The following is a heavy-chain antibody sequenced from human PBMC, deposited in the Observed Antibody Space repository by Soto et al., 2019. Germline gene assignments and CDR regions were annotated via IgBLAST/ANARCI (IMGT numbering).Heavy chain of an antibody. CDR2: VAYDGRSK. D-gene: IGHD2-2*01. Sequence: PGGSLRLSCAASGFTFSDYAMHWVRQAPGKGLEWVAVVAYDGRSKYYADSVKGRFTISGDNSRTTVYLQMNSLRDEDTAMYYCARDDILVIPGGSYNYGMDVWGHGTTVTVSS. CDR1: GFTFSDYA. V-gene: IGHV3-30*04. CDR3: ARDDILVIPGGSYNYGMDV. J-gene: IGHJ6*02.